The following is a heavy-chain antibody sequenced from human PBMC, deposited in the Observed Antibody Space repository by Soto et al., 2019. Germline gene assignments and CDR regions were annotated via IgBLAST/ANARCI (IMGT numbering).Heavy chain of an antibody. Sequence: GGSLRLSCAASGFTFSSYAMSWVRQAPGKGLEWVSAISGSGGSTYYADSVKGRFTISRDNSKNTLYLQMNSLRAEDTAVYYCAKEVDPGLYSSSSGDYWGQGTLVTVSS. CDR2: ISGSGGST. V-gene: IGHV3-23*01. J-gene: IGHJ4*02. CDR3: AKEVDPGLYSSSSGDY. D-gene: IGHD6-6*01. CDR1: GFTFSSYA.